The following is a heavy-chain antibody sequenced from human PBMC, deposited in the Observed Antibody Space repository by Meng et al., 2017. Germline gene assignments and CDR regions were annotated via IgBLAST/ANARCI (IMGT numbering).Heavy chain of an antibody. CDR3: VRDWGTVVTPTYFDY. Sequence: VEVVGSGGGVVQPGRSLRLSCAASGFTFSSYGMHWVRQAPGKGLEWVAVIWYDGSNKYYADSVKGRFTISRDNSKNTLYLQMNSLRAEDTAVYYCVRDWGTVVTPTYFDYWGQGTLVTVFS. CDR1: GFTFSSYG. J-gene: IGHJ4*02. D-gene: IGHD4-23*01. CDR2: IWYDGSNK. V-gene: IGHV3-33*01.